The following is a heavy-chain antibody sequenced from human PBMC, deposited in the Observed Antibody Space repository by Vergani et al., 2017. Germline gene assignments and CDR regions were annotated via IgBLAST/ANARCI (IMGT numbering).Heavy chain of an antibody. V-gene: IGHV4-31*03. CDR1: GDSISSGDYY. Sequence: QVQLQESGPGLVKPSQTLSLTCTVSGDSISSGDYYWSWIRQHPGKGLEWIGYIYYSGSSRYNPSLEGRVTMSLDTSKNQFSLKLNSVTAADTAVYYCARDPAYSDSIFDDWGQGTLVTVSS. J-gene: IGHJ4*02. CDR3: ARDPAYSDSIFDD. CDR2: IYYSGSS. D-gene: IGHD4-11*01.